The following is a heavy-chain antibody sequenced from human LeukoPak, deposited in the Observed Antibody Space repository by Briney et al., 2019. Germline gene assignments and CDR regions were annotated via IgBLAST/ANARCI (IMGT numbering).Heavy chain of an antibody. Sequence: SETLSLTCTVSGGSISSSSYYWGWIRQPPGKRRAWIGSIYYSRSTYYNPSLKSRVTISVDTSKNQFSLKLSSVTAADTAVYYCARRSLVVPAAMRGWGQGTLVTVSS. J-gene: IGHJ4*02. D-gene: IGHD2-2*01. CDR3: ARRSLVVPAAMRG. CDR2: IYYSRST. V-gene: IGHV4-39*01. CDR1: GGSISSSSYY.